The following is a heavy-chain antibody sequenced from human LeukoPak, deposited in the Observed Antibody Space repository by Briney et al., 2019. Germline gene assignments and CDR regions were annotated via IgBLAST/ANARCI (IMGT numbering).Heavy chain of an antibody. CDR1: GYTFTSYD. V-gene: IGHV1-8*01. Sequence: ASVKVSCKASGYTFTSYDNNWVRQATGQGLEWMGWMNPNSGNTGYAQKFQGRVTMTRNTSISTAYMELSSLRSEDTAVYYCARGRGLRGSYRFDYWGQGTLVTVSS. CDR3: ARGRGLRGSYRFDY. D-gene: IGHD1-26*01. CDR2: MNPNSGNT. J-gene: IGHJ4*02.